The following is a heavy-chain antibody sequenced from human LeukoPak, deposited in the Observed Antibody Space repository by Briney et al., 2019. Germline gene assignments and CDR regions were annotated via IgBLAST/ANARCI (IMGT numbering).Heavy chain of an antibody. CDR1: GFTFSDYY. Sequence: GGSLRLSCAASGFTFSDYYMSWIRQAPGKGLEWVSYISSSGSTIYYADSVKGRFTISRDNAKNSLYLQMNGLKTEDTAVYYCVKARLHSSYSYFDDWGQGIMVTVSS. CDR2: ISSSGSTI. D-gene: IGHD6-19*01. V-gene: IGHV3-11*01. J-gene: IGHJ4*02. CDR3: VKARLHSSYSYFDD.